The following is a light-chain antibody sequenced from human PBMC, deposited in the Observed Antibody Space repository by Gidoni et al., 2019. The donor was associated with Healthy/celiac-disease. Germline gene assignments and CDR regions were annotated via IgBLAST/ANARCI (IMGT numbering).Light chain of an antibody. CDR2: DAS. Sequence: EIVLTQSPATLSLSPGKRATLSCRASQSVSSYFAWYQQKPGQAPRRLIYDASNRATGIPARFSGSGSGTDFTLTISSLEPEDFAVYYCQQRSNWPYTFGQXTKLEIK. CDR1: QSVSSY. J-gene: IGKJ2*01. V-gene: IGKV3-11*01. CDR3: QQRSNWPYT.